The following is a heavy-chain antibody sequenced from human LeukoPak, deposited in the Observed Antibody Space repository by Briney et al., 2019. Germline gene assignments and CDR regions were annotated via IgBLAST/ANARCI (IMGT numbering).Heavy chain of an antibody. Sequence: GRSLRLSCAASGFTFSSYGMHWVRQAPGKGLEWVAVISYDGSNKYYAGSVKGRFTISRDNSRNTLYLQMNSLRAEDTAVYYCSMVRGVNEPFDYWGQGTLVTVSS. D-gene: IGHD3-10*01. J-gene: IGHJ4*02. CDR2: ISYDGSNK. V-gene: IGHV3-30*03. CDR1: GFTFSSYG. CDR3: SMVRGVNEPFDY.